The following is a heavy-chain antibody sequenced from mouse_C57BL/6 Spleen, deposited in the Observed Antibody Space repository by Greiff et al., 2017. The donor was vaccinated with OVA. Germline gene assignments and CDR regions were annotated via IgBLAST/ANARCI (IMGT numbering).Heavy chain of an antibody. V-gene: IGHV14-4*01. CDR3: TPYSNHGYFDV. CDR1: GFNIKDDY. D-gene: IGHD2-5*01. Sequence: EVMLVESGAELVRPGASVKLSCTASGFNIKDDYMHWVKQRPEQGLEWIGWIDPENGDTEYASKFQGKATITADTSSNTAYLQLSSLTSEDTAVYYCTPYSNHGYFDVWGTGTTVTVSS. J-gene: IGHJ1*03. CDR2: IDPENGDT.